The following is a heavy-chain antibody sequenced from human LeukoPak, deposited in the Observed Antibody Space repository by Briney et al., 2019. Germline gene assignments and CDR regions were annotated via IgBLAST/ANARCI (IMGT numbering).Heavy chain of an antibody. CDR3: ARDYHGSGSLTTFDY. Sequence: ASVKVSCKVSGYTLTELSMHWVRQAPGKGLEWMGGFDPEDGETIYAQKFQGRVTLTRDTSTSTVYMELSSLSSQDTAVYYCARDYHGSGSLTTFDYWGQGTLVIVSS. CDR1: GYTLTELS. D-gene: IGHD3-10*01. J-gene: IGHJ4*02. V-gene: IGHV1-24*01. CDR2: FDPEDGET.